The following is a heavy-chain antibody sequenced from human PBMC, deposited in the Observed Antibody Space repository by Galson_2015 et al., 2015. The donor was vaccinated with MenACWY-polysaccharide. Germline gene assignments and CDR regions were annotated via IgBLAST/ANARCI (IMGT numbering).Heavy chain of an antibody. CDR2: ISYDGSNK. D-gene: IGHD2-15*01. J-gene: IGHJ6*02. CDR3: ARTSCSRSTCYGFDL. CDR1: GFTFSSYA. V-gene: IGHV3-30-3*01. Sequence: SLRLSCAASGFTFSSYAIHWVRQAPGKGLEWVAIISYDGSNKYYADSVKGRFTIYRDNSKNTLYLQMNSLKYDDTAVYYCARTSCSRSTCYGFDLWGRGTTVTASS.